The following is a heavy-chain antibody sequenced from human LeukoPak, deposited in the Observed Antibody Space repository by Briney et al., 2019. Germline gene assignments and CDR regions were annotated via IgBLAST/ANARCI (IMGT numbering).Heavy chain of an antibody. J-gene: IGHJ4*02. D-gene: IGHD5-12*01. Sequence: QSGGSLRLSCVVSGITFSNYWMTWVRQAPGKRLEWVANIKQDGSGTYSVDSVKGRFTISRDNAKNSLFLQMSSLRVEDTAVYYCATSGDRGYGIDYWGQGTLVAVSS. CDR3: ATSGDRGYGIDY. CDR1: GITFSNYW. V-gene: IGHV3-7*03. CDR2: IKQDGSGT.